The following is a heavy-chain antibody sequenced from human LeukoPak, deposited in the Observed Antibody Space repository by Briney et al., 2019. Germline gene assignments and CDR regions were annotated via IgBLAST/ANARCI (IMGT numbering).Heavy chain of an antibody. Sequence: ASVKVSCKASGYTFTDYYMNWVRQAPGQGLEWMGWINPNSGGTHYAQKFQGRVTMTRDTSITTAYMELSSQRSDDTAMYYCTRALGSDYWGQGTLVTVSS. D-gene: IGHD1-26*01. CDR3: TRALGSDY. CDR2: INPNSGGT. V-gene: IGHV1-2*02. J-gene: IGHJ4*02. CDR1: GYTFTDYY.